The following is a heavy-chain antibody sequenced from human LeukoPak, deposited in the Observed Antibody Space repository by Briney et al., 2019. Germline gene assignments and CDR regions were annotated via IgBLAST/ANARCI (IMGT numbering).Heavy chain of an antibody. Sequence: ASVKVSCKASGYTFTGYYMHWVRQAPGQGLEWMGWINPNSGGTNYAQKFQGRVTMTRDTSISTAYMELSRLRSDDTAVYYCARAPAYSSSWYVGDYWGQGTLVTVSS. CDR3: ARAPAYSSSWYVGDY. D-gene: IGHD6-13*01. CDR2: INPNSGGT. V-gene: IGHV1-2*02. CDR1: GYTFTGYY. J-gene: IGHJ4*02.